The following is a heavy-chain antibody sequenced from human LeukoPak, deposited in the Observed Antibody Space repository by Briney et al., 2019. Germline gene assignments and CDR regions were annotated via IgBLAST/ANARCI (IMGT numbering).Heavy chain of an antibody. CDR2: IIPIFGTA. D-gene: IGHD2-2*01. CDR3: ARSPNPPIVVVPAALIYYYFDY. CDR1: GGTFSSYA. V-gene: IGHV1-69*01. J-gene: IGHJ4*02. Sequence: GASXKVSCKASGGTFSSYAISWVRQAPGQGLEWMGGIIPIFGTANYAQKFQGRVTITADESTSTAYMELSSLRSEDTAVYYCARSPNPPIVVVPAALIYYYFDYWGQGTLVTVSS.